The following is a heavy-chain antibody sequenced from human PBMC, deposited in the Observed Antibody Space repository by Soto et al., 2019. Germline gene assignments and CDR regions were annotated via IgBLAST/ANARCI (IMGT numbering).Heavy chain of an antibody. J-gene: IGHJ4*02. Sequence: SVKVSCKASGGTFSSYAISWVRQAPGQGLEWMGGIIPIFGTANYAQKFQGRVTITADESTSTAYMELSSLRSEDTAVYYCARASYCISTSCPFDYWGQGTLVTVSS. CDR3: ARASYCISTSCPFDY. D-gene: IGHD2-2*01. CDR1: GGTFSSYA. CDR2: IIPIFGTA. V-gene: IGHV1-69*13.